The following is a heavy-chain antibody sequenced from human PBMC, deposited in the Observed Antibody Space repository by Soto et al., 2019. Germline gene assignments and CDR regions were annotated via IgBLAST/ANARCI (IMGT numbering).Heavy chain of an antibody. J-gene: IGHJ4*02. D-gene: IGHD3-22*01. CDR2: IIPIFGTA. V-gene: IGHV1-69*01. CDR3: ARNSYYYDSSGYYDASGY. CDR1: GGTFSSYA. Sequence: QVQLVQSGAEVKKPGSSVKVSCKASGGTFSSYAISWVRQAPGQGLEWMGGIIPIFGTANYAQQFQGRVTLTADESTSTAYIALSSLRSEDTAVYYCARNSYYYDSSGYYDASGYWGQGTLVTVSS.